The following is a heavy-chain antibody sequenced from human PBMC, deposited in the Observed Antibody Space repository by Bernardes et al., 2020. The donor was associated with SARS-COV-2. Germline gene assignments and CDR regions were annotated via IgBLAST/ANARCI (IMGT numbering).Heavy chain of an antibody. V-gene: IGHV4-4*02. J-gene: IGHJ4*02. Sequence: SETLHLTCGVSGYSISRSNWWTWVSQPPGKGLGWIGEIHHSGNTHYNPSLKSRVSISLDKSNNQFSLKLSSVSAADTAVYYCARATSGDFDYWGQGTLVTVSS. CDR2: IHHSGNT. CDR1: GYSISRSNW. D-gene: IGHD6-19*01. CDR3: ARATSGDFDY.